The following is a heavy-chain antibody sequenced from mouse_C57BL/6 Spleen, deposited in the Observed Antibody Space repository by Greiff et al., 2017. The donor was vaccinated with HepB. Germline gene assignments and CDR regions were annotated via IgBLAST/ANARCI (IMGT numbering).Heavy chain of an antibody. CDR3: ARGGSYYSNPLDY. J-gene: IGHJ2*01. V-gene: IGHV1-59*01. CDR1: GYTFTSYW. CDR2: IDPSDSYT. Sequence: VQLQQPGAELVRPGPSVKLSCKASGYTFTSYWMHWVKQRPGQGLEWIGVIDPSDSYTNYNQKFKGKATLTVDTSSSTAYMQLSSLTSEDSAVYYCARGGSYYSNPLDYWGQGTTLTVSS. D-gene: IGHD2-5*01.